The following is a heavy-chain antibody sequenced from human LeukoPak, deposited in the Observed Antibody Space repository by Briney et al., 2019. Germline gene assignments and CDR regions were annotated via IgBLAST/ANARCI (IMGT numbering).Heavy chain of an antibody. V-gene: IGHV1-69*04. CDR1: GGTFSSYA. Sequence: SVKVSCKASGGTFSSYAISWVRQVPGQGLEWMGRIIPILGIANYTQKFQGRVTITADKSTSTAYMELSSLRSEDTAVYYCARRAVAGSFDYWGQGTLVTVSS. J-gene: IGHJ4*02. CDR2: IIPILGIA. CDR3: ARRAVAGSFDY. D-gene: IGHD6-19*01.